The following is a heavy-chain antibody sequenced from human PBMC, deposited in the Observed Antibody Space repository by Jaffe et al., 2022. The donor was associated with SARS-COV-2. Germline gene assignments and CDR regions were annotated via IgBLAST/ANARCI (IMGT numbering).Heavy chain of an antibody. CDR1: GLTFSSHW. CDR2: IKQDGSDK. V-gene: IGHV3-7*01. Sequence: EVQLVESGGGLVQPGGSLRLSCAASGLTFSSHWMSWVRQAPGKGLEWVANIKQDGSDKFYVDSVKGRFTISRDNAKNSLYLQMNSLRAEDTAVYYCARDRGTYSYAMDVWGQGTTVTVSS. CDR3: ARDRGTYSYAMDV. D-gene: IGHD1-1*01. J-gene: IGHJ6*02.